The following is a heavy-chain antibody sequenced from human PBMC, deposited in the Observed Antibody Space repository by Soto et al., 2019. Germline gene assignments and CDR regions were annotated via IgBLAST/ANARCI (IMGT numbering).Heavy chain of an antibody. CDR3: ANIVPFDYRGYNFEF. Sequence: QITLKESGPTLVKPTQTLTLTCTFSGFSLSTHTVGVAWIRQPPGKALEWLALIYWDEDKRYSPSLKSRLTITQDPSKNQAVLTMTNMDPVDTATYYCANIVPFDYRGYNFEFWGQGILVTVSS. D-gene: IGHD3-9*01. V-gene: IGHV2-5*02. CDR2: IYWDEDK. CDR1: GFSLSTHTVG. J-gene: IGHJ4*02.